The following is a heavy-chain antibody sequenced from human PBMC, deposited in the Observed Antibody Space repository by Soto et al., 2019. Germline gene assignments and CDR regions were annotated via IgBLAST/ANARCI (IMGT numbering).Heavy chain of an antibody. CDR1: GFTFSNYG. CDR2: ISYDGSNK. Sequence: LRLSCAASGFTFSNYGMHWVRQAPGKGLEWVAVISYDGSNKYYADSVKGRFTISRDNSKNTLYLQMNSLRAEDTAVYYCAKDGILDSSGHYYYFDYWGRGTLVTVSS. V-gene: IGHV3-30*18. D-gene: IGHD3-22*01. CDR3: AKDGILDSSGHYYYFDY. J-gene: IGHJ4*02.